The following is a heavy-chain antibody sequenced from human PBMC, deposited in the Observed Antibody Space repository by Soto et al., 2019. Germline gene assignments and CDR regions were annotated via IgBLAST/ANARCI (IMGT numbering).Heavy chain of an antibody. CDR3: ARLRNSSSWDYYYYYYMDV. CDR1: GYTFTSYG. Sequence: ASVKVSCKASGYTFTSYGISWVRQAPGQGLEWMGWISAYNGNTNYAQKLQGRVTMTTDTSTSTAYMELRSLRSDDTAVYYCARLRNSSSWDYYYYYYMDVWGKGTTVTVSS. V-gene: IGHV1-18*01. CDR2: ISAYNGNT. J-gene: IGHJ6*03. D-gene: IGHD6-13*01.